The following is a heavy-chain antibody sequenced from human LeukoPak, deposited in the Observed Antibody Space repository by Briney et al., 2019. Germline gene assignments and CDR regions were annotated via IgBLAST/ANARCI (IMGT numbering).Heavy chain of an antibody. J-gene: IGHJ4*02. CDR3: ARAEQWLTNDY. V-gene: IGHV3-66*01. CDR1: GFTVSSNY. CDR2: IYSGGST. D-gene: IGHD6-19*01. Sequence: PGGSLRLSCAASGFTVSSNYMSWVRQAPGKGLEWVSVIYSGGSTYYADSVKGRFTISRDNSKNTLYLQMNSLRAEDTAVYYCARAEQWLTNDYWGQGTLVTVSS.